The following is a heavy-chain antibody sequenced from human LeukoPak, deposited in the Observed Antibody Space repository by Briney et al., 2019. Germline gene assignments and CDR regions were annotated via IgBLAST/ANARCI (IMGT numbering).Heavy chain of an antibody. V-gene: IGHV1-69*13. CDR3: ARARITMVRGVIHYYYYYMDV. CDR1: GGTFSSYA. CDR2: IIPISGTA. D-gene: IGHD3-10*01. Sequence: ASVKVSCKASGGTFSSYAISWVRQAPGQGLEWMGGIIPISGTANYAQKFQGRVTITADESTSTAYMELSSLRSEDTAVYYCARARITMVRGVIHYYYYYMDVWGKGTTVTISS. J-gene: IGHJ6*03.